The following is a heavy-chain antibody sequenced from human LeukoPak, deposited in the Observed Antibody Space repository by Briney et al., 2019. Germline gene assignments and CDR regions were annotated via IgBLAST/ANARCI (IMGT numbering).Heavy chain of an antibody. CDR1: GFTFSSYA. D-gene: IGHD3-3*01. V-gene: IGHV3-30*01. Sequence: PGRSLRLSCAASGFTFSSYAMHWVRQAPGKGLGWVAVISYDGSNKYYADSVKGRFTISRDNSKNTLYLQMNSLRAEDTAVYYCARTITQRFLEWLFGYWGQGTLVTVSS. CDR2: ISYDGSNK. CDR3: ARTITQRFLEWLFGY. J-gene: IGHJ4*02.